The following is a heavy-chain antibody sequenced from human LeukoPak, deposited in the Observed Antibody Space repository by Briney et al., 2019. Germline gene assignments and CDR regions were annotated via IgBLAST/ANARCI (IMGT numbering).Heavy chain of an antibody. CDR1: GYTFTSYG. V-gene: IGHV1-18*01. CDR3: ARGIAAARTYYFDY. J-gene: IGHJ4*02. Sequence: ASVNVSCKASGYTFTSYGVSWVRQAPGQGLEWMGWISAYNGNTNYAQKLQGRVTMTTDTSTSTAYMELRSLRSDDTAVYYCARGIAAARTYYFDYWGQGTLVTVSS. CDR2: ISAYNGNT. D-gene: IGHD6-13*01.